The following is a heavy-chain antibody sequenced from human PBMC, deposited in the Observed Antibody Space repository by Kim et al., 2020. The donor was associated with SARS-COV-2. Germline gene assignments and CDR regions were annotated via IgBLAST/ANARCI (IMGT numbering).Heavy chain of an antibody. CDR2: INHSGTT. CDR1: GGSFSGYY. Sequence: SETLSLTCAVHGGSFSGYYWNWIRQSPGKGLEWIGEINHSGTTNYNPSLKSRVTISVDTSKNQFSLKLSSVTAADTAVYFCARGSELYSVHSGSYYPYWGQGTLATVSS. V-gene: IGHV4-34*01. J-gene: IGHJ4*02. D-gene: IGHD3-10*01. CDR3: ARGSELYSVHSGSYYPY.